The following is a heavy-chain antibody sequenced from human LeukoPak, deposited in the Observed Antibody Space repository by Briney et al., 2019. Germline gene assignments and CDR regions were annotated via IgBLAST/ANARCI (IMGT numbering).Heavy chain of an antibody. D-gene: IGHD6-19*01. CDR1: GFTFSSYN. CDR3: SKVKSVQWLFASFDM. V-gene: IGHV3-21*01. CDR2: ISSSSNYI. Sequence: GGSLRLSCAASGFTFSSYNMIWVRQAPGQGLEWVSSISSSSNYIYYADSVKGRFTISRDNSKNTVYLQMNSLTTDDTAVYFCSKVKSVQWLFASFDMWGQGTMVTVSS. J-gene: IGHJ3*02.